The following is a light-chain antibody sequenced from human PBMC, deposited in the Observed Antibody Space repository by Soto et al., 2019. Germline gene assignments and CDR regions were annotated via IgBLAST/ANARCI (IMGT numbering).Light chain of an antibody. CDR3: QQRSYWPLT. V-gene: IGKV3-11*01. CDR1: QSVSSY. Sequence: EIVLTQSPATLSLSPGERATLSCRASQSVSSYLAWYQQKPGQAPRLLIYDASNRATGVPARSSGSGSGTDFTLTISSLEPEDFAVYYCQQRSYWPLTFGGGTKVEIK. J-gene: IGKJ4*01. CDR2: DAS.